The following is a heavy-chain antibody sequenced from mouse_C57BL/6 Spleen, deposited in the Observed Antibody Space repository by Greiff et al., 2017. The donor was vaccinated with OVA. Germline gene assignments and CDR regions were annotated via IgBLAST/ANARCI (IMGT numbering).Heavy chain of an antibody. J-gene: IGHJ4*01. Sequence: EVQLQQSGPELVKPGASVKISCKASGYTFTDYYMNWVKQSHGKSLEWIGDINPNNGGTSYNQKFKGKATLTVDKSSSTAYMELRSLTSEDSAVYYCARKGGFYAMDYWGQGTSVTVSS. CDR1: GYTFTDYY. CDR2: INPNNGGT. V-gene: IGHV1-26*01. CDR3: ARKGGFYAMDY.